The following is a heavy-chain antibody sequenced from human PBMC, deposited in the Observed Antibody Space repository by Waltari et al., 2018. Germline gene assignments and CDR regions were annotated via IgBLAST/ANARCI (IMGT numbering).Heavy chain of an antibody. CDR1: GVSLTSDRHY. J-gene: IGHJ3*01. Sequence: QLQLQESGPGLVKPSETLSLPCSVSGVSLTSDRHYWGWIRQPPGQGLEWIATLSYSGATYSSPSLKSRVTISRDTSKNQVSLQLGSVTAADTAVYYCATYIGASLGTAAFDVWGQGTMVTVSS. V-gene: IGHV4-39*01. D-gene: IGHD5-12*01. CDR2: LSYSGAT. CDR3: ATYIGASLGTAAFDV.